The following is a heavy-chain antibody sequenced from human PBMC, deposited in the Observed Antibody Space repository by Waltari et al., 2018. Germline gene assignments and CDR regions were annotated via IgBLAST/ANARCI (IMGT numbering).Heavy chain of an antibody. CDR3: ARDMINMATMVRGGGPAFDI. CDR2: IKQDGSEK. J-gene: IGHJ3*02. Sequence: EVQLVESGGGLVQPGGSLRLSCAASGFTFSSYWMSWVRQAPGKGLEWVANIKQDGSEKYYVDSVKGRFTISRDNAKNSLYLQMNSLRAEDTAVYYCARDMINMATMVRGGGPAFDIWGQGTMVTVSS. CDR1: GFTFSSYW. V-gene: IGHV3-7*01. D-gene: IGHD3-10*01.